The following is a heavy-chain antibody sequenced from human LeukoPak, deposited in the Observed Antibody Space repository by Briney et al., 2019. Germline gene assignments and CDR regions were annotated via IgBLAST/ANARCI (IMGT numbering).Heavy chain of an antibody. D-gene: IGHD6-19*01. J-gene: IGHJ4*02. CDR3: AKGLWAVAGTGN. CDR2: ISASGTSP. CDR1: GFTFSSHA. Sequence: AGGSLRLSCAASGFTFSSHAMSWVRQAPGKGLEWVSTISASGTSPYYADSVKGRFTISRDNSKNTLYLQMNSLRAEDTAVYYCAKGLWAVAGTGNWGQGTLVTVSS. V-gene: IGHV3-23*01.